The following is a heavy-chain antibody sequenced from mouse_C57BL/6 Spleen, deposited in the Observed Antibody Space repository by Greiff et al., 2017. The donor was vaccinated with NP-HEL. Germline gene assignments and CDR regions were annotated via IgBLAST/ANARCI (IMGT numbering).Heavy chain of an antibody. Sequence: EVNLVESGGGLVKPGGSLKLSCAASGFTFSSYAMSWVRQTPEKRLEWVATISDGGSYTYYPDNVKGRFTISRDNAKNNLYLQMSHLKAEDTAMYYCAREGGSGARLAYWGQGTLVTVSA. CDR3: AREGGSGARLAY. CDR1: GFTFSSYA. V-gene: IGHV5-4*01. CDR2: ISDGGSYT. J-gene: IGHJ3*01. D-gene: IGHD3-2*02.